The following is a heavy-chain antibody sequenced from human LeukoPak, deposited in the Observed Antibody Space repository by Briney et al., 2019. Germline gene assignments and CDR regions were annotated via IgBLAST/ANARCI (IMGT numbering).Heavy chain of an antibody. V-gene: IGHV3-23*01. J-gene: IGHJ4*02. CDR1: GFTFSSYA. Sequence: QPGGSLRLSCAASGFTFSSYAMHWVRQAPGKGLEWVSGISSSGGSTYYADSVKGRFTISRDNSKNTLYLQMNSLRAEDTAVYYCAKDQQQLASFDYWGQGTPVTVSS. CDR2: ISSSGGST. D-gene: IGHD6-13*01. CDR3: AKDQQQLASFDY.